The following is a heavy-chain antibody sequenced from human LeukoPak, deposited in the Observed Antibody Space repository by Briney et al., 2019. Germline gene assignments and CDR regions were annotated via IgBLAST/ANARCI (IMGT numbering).Heavy chain of an antibody. CDR2: INPNSGGT. J-gene: IGHJ4*02. V-gene: IGHV1-2*02. D-gene: IGHD4-17*01. CDR1: GYTFTGYY. CDR3: ARLRGEREGDY. Sequence: ASVKVSCKASGYTFTGYYMHWVRPAPGQGLEWMGWINPNSGGTNYAQKFQGRVTMTRDTSISTAYMELSRLRSEDTAVYYCARLRGEREGDYWGQGTLVTVSS.